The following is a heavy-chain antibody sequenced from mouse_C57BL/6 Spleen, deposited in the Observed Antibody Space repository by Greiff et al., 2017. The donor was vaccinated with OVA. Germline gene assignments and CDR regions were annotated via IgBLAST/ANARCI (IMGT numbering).Heavy chain of an antibody. V-gene: IGHV1-66*01. Sequence: QVQLKQSGPELVKPGASVTISCKASGYSFTSYYIHWVKQRPGQGLEWIGWIYPGSGNNKYNEKFKGKATLTADTSSSTAYMQLSSLTSEDSAVYYYASTVPGGDYYAMDYWGQGTSVTVSS. CDR2: IYPGSGNN. CDR3: ASTVPGGDYYAMDY. D-gene: IGHD1-1*01. CDR1: GYSFTSYY. J-gene: IGHJ4*01.